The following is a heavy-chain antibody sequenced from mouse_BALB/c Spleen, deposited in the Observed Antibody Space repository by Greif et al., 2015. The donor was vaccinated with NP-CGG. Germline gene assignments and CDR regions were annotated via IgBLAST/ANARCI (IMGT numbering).Heavy chain of an antibody. CDR2: INPSNGRT. CDR3: ARERNSAWFAY. V-gene: IGHV1S81*02. Sequence: QVQLQQPGAELVKPGASVKLSCKASGYTFTSYWMHWVKQRPGQGLEWIGEINPSNGRTNYNEKFKSKATLTVDKSSSTAYMQLSSLTSEDSAVYYCARERNSAWFAYWGQGTLVTVSA. D-gene: IGHD3-1*01. CDR1: GYTFTSYW. J-gene: IGHJ3*01.